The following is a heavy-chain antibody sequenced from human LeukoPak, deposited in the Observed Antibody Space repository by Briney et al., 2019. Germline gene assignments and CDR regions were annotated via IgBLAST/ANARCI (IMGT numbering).Heavy chain of an antibody. CDR2: IIPIFGTA. D-gene: IGHD1-26*01. J-gene: IGHJ3*02. V-gene: IGHV1-69*13. CDR3: ARTIVGATAAFDI. Sequence: GASVKVSCKASGYTFTSYYMHWVRQAPGQGLEWMGGIIPIFGTANYAQKFQGRVTITADESTSTAYMELSSLRSEDTAVYYCARTIVGATAAFDIWGQGTMVTVSS. CDR1: GYTFTSYY.